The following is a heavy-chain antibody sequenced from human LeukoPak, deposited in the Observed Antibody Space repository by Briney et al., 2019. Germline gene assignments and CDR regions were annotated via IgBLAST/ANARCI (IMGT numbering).Heavy chain of an antibody. CDR2: IIPIFGTA. V-gene: IGHV1-69*05. Sequence: SVEVSCKASGGTFSSYAISWVRQAPGQGLEWMGRIIPIFGTANYAQKFQGRVTITTDESTSTAYMELSSLRSEDTAVYYCARGRPYCSGGSCYRRFDYWGQGTLVTVSS. CDR3: ARGRPYCSGGSCYRRFDY. J-gene: IGHJ4*02. CDR1: GGTFSSYA. D-gene: IGHD2-15*01.